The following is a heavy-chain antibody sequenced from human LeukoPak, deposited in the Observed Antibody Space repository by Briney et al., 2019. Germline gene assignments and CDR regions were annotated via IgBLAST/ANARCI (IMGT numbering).Heavy chain of an antibody. J-gene: IGHJ4*02. D-gene: IGHD2-21*02. CDR3: AGSLAYCGGDCRLGDY. CDR1: GFTFSSYS. Sequence: TGGSLRLSCAASGFTFSSYSMNWVRQAPGKGLEWVSVMYSVGSTHYADSVKGRFTISRDNSKNTLYLQMNSLRAEDTAVYYCAGSLAYCGGDCRLGDYWGQGTLVTVSS. CDR2: MYSVGST. V-gene: IGHV3-66*01.